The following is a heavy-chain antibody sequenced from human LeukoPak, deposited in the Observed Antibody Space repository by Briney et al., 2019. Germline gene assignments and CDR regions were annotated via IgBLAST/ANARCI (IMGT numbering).Heavy chain of an antibody. Sequence: PGRSLRLSCTASGFTFKNYGMHWVRQAPGKGLEWVAIIWYDGTKNYHADSVKGRFTISRDNFNNTLYLQMNSLRAEDTALYYCARAPYTTGRSFYFDSWGQGTLVTVSS. J-gene: IGHJ4*02. CDR3: ARAPYTTGRSFYFDS. D-gene: IGHD2-2*02. CDR1: GFTFKNYG. V-gene: IGHV3-33*01. CDR2: IWYDGTKN.